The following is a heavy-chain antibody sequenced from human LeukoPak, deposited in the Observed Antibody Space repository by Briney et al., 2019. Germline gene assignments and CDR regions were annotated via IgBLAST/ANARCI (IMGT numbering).Heavy chain of an antibody. CDR3: AREQSGTRGWYTVDY. D-gene: IGHD6-19*01. J-gene: IGHJ4*02. CDR2: IRPDGDRT. V-gene: IGHV3-23*01. Sequence: GGSLKLSCAASGFTFSTYAITWVRQGPGKGLEWVSAIRPDGDRTYHANSVRGRFTISRDNSKDTVYLQINGLRVEDTAVYYCAREQSGTRGWYTVDYWGQGALVTVSS. CDR1: GFTFSTYA.